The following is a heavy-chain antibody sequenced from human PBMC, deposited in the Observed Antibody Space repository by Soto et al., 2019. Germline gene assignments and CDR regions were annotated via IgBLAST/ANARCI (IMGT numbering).Heavy chain of an antibody. J-gene: IGHJ3*02. V-gene: IGHV1-69*02. CDR2: IIPILGIA. CDR1: GGTFSSYT. D-gene: IGHD2-2*01. Sequence: QVQLVQSGAEVKKPGSSVKVSCKASGGTFSSYTISWVRQAPGQGLEWMGRIIPILGIANYAQKFQGRVTITADKSTSTAYMELSSLRSEDTAVYYCARGGYCSSTGCRDAFDIWGQGTMVTVSS. CDR3: ARGGYCSSTGCRDAFDI.